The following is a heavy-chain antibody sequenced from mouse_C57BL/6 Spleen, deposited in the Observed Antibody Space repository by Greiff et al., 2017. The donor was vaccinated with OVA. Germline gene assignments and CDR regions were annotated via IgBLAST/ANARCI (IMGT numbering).Heavy chain of an antibody. V-gene: IGHV1-26*01. J-gene: IGHJ3*01. CDR2: INPNNGGT. CDR3: ARTGSSYEAWFAY. Sequence: VQLQQSGPELVKPGASVKISCKASGYTFTDYYMNWVKQSHGKSLEWIGDINPNNGGTSYNQKFKGKATLTVDKSSSTAYMELRSLTSEDSAVYYCARTGSSYEAWFAYWGQGTLVTVSA. D-gene: IGHD1-1*01. CDR1: GYTFTDYY.